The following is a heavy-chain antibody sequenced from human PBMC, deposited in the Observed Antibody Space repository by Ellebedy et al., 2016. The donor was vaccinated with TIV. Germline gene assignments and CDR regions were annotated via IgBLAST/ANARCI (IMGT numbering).Heavy chain of an antibody. D-gene: IGHD6-6*01. Sequence: SETLSLTXTVSGDSISSGGYYWSWVRQHPGKGLEWIGYIYYSGSTYYNPSLKSRVTISIDTSENQFSLKLSSVTAADTAVYYCARDCAAPYVRAFDIWGQGTMVTVSS. CDR2: IYYSGST. CDR3: ARDCAAPYVRAFDI. CDR1: GDSISSGGYY. J-gene: IGHJ3*02. V-gene: IGHV4-31*03.